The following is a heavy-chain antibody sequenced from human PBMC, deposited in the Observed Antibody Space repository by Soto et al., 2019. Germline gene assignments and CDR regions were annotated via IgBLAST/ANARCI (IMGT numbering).Heavy chain of an antibody. D-gene: IGHD6-19*01. CDR3: ATQRPGTGWYAEY. J-gene: IGHJ4*02. CDR2: TSTDGEAK. CDR1: GLTFRNYG. Sequence: GGSLRLSCTTSGLTFRNYGMQWVRQAPGKGLEWLSITSTDGEAKFYADSVKGRFTISRDNSKNTLYLQLNSLTVEDTALYYCATQRPGTGWYAEYWGQGTLVTVSS. V-gene: IGHV3-30*03.